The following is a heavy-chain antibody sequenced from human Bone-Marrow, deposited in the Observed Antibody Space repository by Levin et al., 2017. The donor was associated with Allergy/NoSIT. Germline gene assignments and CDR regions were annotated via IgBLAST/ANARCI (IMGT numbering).Heavy chain of an antibody. D-gene: IGHD2-2*01. J-gene: IGHJ4*02. V-gene: IGHV4-34*01. Sequence: SETLSLTCAVYGGSFSGYYWSWIRQSPGKGLEWIGEISHSGSTIYNPSLKSRVTISVDSSKKQFSLQLSSVTAADTAVYYCARGHLRYCSTTSCYGPFDYWGQGTLVTVSS. CDR3: ARGHLRYCSTTSCYGPFDY. CDR2: ISHSGST. CDR1: GGSFSGYY.